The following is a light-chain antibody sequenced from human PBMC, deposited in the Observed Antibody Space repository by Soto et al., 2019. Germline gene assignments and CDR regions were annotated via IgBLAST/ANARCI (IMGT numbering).Light chain of an antibody. CDR1: SSDVGGYNY. CDR3: CSYAGSYTPLYV. Sequence: SVLTQPRSVSGSPGQSVTISCTGTSSDVGGYNYVSWYQQHPGKAPKLMIYDVSKRPSGVPDRFSGSKSGNTASLTISGLQAEDEADYSCCSYAGSYTPLYVFGTGTKVTVL. CDR2: DVS. J-gene: IGLJ1*01. V-gene: IGLV2-11*01.